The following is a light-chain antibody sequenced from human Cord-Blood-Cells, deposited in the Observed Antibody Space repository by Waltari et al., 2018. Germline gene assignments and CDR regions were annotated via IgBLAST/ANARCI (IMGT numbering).Light chain of an antibody. J-gene: IGLJ2*01. CDR2: DVS. CDR3: SSYTSSSTLV. V-gene: IGLV2-14*03. CDR1: SSDGRGYNS. Sequence: QSALTHPASVSGSPGHSITISCTGPSSDGRGYNSVSPYQHHPGKAPKLMIYDVSTRPSGVSNRFSGSKSGNTASLTISGLQAEDEADYYCSSYTSSSTLVFGGGTKLTVL.